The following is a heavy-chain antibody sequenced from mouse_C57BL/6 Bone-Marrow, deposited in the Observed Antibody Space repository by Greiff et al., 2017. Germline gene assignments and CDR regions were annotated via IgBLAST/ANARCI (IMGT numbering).Heavy chain of an antibody. D-gene: IGHD1-1*01. CDR1: GFSLTSYG. V-gene: IGHV2-2*01. CDR2: IWSGGST. CDR3: ARNLYYYGSSRDFFAY. Sequence: QVHVKQSGPGLVQPSQSLSITCTVSGFSLTSYGVHWVRQSPGKGLEWLGVIWSGGSTDYNAAFISRLSISKDNSKSQVFFKMNSLQADDTAIYYCARNLYYYGSSRDFFAYWGQGTLVTVSA. J-gene: IGHJ3*01.